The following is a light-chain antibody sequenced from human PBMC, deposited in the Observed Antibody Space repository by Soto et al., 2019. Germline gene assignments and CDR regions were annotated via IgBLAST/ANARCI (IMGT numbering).Light chain of an antibody. Sequence: VLTRSPAPLSLSPGDRATLSCRASQSVNSNYLAWYQQKPGQAPRLLIYGISKRATDIPDRFSGSGSGTEFTLTISSLQPEDFAVYFCQQYGSSPWTFGQGTKVDIK. J-gene: IGKJ1*01. CDR2: GIS. CDR3: QQYGSSPWT. V-gene: IGKV3-20*01. CDR1: QSVNSNY.